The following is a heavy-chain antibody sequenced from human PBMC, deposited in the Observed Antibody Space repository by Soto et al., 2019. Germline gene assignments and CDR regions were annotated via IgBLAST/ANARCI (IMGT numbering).Heavy chain of an antibody. Sequence: SGPTLVNPTQTLTLTCSFSGFALSTSGMCVSWIRQPPGKALEWLARIDWDDDKYYSTSLKTRLTIPKDTSKNQVVLTMTNMDPVDTATYYCARVTTYYYDSSGYDSPSYYYGMDVWGQGTTVTVSS. CDR3: ARVTTYYYDSSGYDSPSYYYGMDV. D-gene: IGHD3-22*01. V-gene: IGHV2-70*11. CDR1: GFALSTSGMC. CDR2: IDWDDDK. J-gene: IGHJ6*02.